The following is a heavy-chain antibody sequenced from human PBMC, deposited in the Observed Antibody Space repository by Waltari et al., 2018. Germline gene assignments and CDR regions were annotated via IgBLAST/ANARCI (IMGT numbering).Heavy chain of an antibody. CDR3: ATGGYFFDY. Sequence: EEQLVESGGDLVKPGGSLRLSCVGYGFTFRNAWMNWVRQAPGKGLEWVGRVKSKANGETIDYAAPVKGRVTISRDDSKNTVYLQMNSLKIEDTAVYYCATGGYFFDYWGQGTLVTVSS. CDR1: GFTFRNAW. J-gene: IGHJ4*02. CDR2: VKSKANGETI. V-gene: IGHV3-15*07. D-gene: IGHD6-13*01.